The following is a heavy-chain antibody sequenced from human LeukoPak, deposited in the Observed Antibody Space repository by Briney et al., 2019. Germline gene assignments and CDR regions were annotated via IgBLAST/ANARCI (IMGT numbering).Heavy chain of an antibody. V-gene: IGHV4-4*07. Sequence: SETLSLTCTVSVGSISSYYWSWLRQPAGKGVEGIGRIYTSGSNNYNPSLKSRVTMSVDTSKNQFSLKLSSVTAADTAVYYCSRGGDGYSYVVDYWGQGTLVTVSS. CDR2: IYTSGSN. CDR1: VGSISSYY. D-gene: IGHD5-18*01. CDR3: SRGGDGYSYVVDY. J-gene: IGHJ4*02.